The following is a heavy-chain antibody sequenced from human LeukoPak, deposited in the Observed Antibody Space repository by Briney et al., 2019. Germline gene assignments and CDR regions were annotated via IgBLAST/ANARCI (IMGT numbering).Heavy chain of an antibody. J-gene: IGHJ4*02. CDR3: ARQRYYGSGSQVVLDY. CDR2: IYPSDSDI. Sequence: GESLKISCKGSGYNFARNWIGWVRQMPGKGLEWVGFIYPSDSDIRQSPSFQGQVTISADKSITTAYLQWSSLKASDSAMYYCARQRYYGSGSQVVLDYWGQRTLVTVSS. CDR1: GYNFARNW. D-gene: IGHD3-10*01. V-gene: IGHV5-51*01.